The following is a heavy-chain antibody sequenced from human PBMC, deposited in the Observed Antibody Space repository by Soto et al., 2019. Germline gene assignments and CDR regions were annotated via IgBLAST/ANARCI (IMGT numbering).Heavy chain of an antibody. V-gene: IGHV4-59*01. CDR1: GGSISSYY. J-gene: IGHJ2*01. CDR3: GRARSGSYGFWYFDL. Sequence: SETLSLTCTVSGGSISSYYWSWSRRAPGKGLEWIGYIYYTGSTKYNPSLKSRLTMSVDTSKNQFSLKLNSVTAADTAVYYCGRARSGSYGFWYFDLWGRGTLVTVSS. CDR2: IYYTGST. D-gene: IGHD3-10*01.